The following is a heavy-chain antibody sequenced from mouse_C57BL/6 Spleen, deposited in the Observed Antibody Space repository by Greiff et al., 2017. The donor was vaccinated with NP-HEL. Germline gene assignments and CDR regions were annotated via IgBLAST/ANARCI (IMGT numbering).Heavy chain of an antibody. CDR2: ISSGGSYT. Sequence: EVQLVESGGDLVKPGGSLKLSCAASGFTFSSYGMSWVRQTPDKRLEWVATISSGGSYTYYPDSVKGRFTISRDNAKNTLYLQMSSLKSEDTAMYYCARHDSSGSPWFAYWGQGTLVTVSA. CDR1: GFTFSSYG. J-gene: IGHJ3*01. D-gene: IGHD3-2*02. CDR3: ARHDSSGSPWFAY. V-gene: IGHV5-6*01.